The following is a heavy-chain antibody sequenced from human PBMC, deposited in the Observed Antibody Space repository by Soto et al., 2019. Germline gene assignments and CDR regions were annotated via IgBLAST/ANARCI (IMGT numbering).Heavy chain of an antibody. CDR2: IYYSGSA. CDR1: GGSISSYY. V-gene: IGHV4-59*01. CDR3: ARDPQEGHFDY. J-gene: IGHJ4*02. Sequence: SETLSLTCTVSGGSISSYYWSGIRQPPGKGLEWIGYIYYSGSANYNPSLKSRVTISVDTSKNQFSLKLSSVTAADTAVYYCARDPQEGHFDYWGQGTLVTVSS.